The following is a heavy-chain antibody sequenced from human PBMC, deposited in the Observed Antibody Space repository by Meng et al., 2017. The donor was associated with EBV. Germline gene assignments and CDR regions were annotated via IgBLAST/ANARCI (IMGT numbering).Heavy chain of an antibody. Sequence: QVQLLLSWAAVKTPGSSVHVSCRTSVCTFGSAAVSWVRQAPGQGLEWMGALIPMVGAPHYAQKSQGRVTIIADESTSTHSMEWNSLRSGHPAMYYFASASGRGFTPDYGGQGTLVTVSS. CDR1: VCTFGSAA. D-gene: IGHD3-10*01. CDR2: LIPMVGAP. CDR3: ASASGRGFTPDY. J-gene: IGHJ4*02. V-gene: IGHV1-69*01.